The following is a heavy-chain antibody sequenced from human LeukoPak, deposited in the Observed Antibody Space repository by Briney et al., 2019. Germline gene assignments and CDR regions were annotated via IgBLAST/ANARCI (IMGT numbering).Heavy chain of an antibody. D-gene: IGHD6-6*01. CDR2: IRYDGSNK. CDR3: ARDRARLGAFDI. Sequence: GGSLRLSCVASGFTFSSYGMHWVRQAPGKGLEWVAFIRYDGSNKYYADSVKGRFTISRDNSKNTLYLQMNSLRAEDTAVYYCARDRARLGAFDIWGQGTMVTVSS. CDR1: GFTFSSYG. J-gene: IGHJ3*02. V-gene: IGHV3-30*02.